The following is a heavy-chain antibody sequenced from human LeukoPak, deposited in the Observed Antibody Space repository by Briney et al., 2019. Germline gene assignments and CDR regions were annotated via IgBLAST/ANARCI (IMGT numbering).Heavy chain of an antibody. CDR3: ARDPYSNYFIDY. D-gene: IGHD4-11*01. Sequence: PGGSLRLSCAASGFTFSDYYMSWVRQAPGKGLEGVSYISSSGSTIYYADSVKGRFTISRDNAKNSLYLQMNSLRAEDTAVYYCARDPYSNYFIDYWGQGTLVTVSS. CDR2: ISSSGSTI. J-gene: IGHJ4*02. CDR1: GFTFSDYY. V-gene: IGHV3-11*04.